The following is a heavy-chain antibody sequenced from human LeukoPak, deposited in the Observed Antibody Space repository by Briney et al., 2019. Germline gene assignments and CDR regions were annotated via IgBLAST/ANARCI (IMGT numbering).Heavy chain of an antibody. Sequence: GGSLRLSCAASGFTFSSYWMSWVRQAPGKGLEWVANIKQDGSEKYYVDSVKGRFTISRDNAKNSLYLQMNSLRAEDTAVYYCARNRDDYVWGSYRYTSTPDYWGQGTLVTVSS. CDR3: ARNRDDYVWGSYRYTSTPDY. CDR2: IKQDGSEK. J-gene: IGHJ4*02. V-gene: IGHV3-7*01. D-gene: IGHD3-16*02. CDR1: GFTFSSYW.